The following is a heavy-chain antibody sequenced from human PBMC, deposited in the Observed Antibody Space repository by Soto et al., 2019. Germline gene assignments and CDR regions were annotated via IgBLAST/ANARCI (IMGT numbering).Heavy chain of an antibody. D-gene: IGHD4-17*01. Sequence: EVQLLESGGGLVQPGGSLTLSCAASGFTVSSCAMSWVRQAPGKGLEWVSAIGDNGVSKYYAYSGKGRFTISRDNSKNTLYLQMNSLRAADTAVDYCATYRQTTVTSEFWGPGALVTVSS. CDR1: GFTVSSCA. J-gene: IGHJ4*02. CDR2: IGDNGVSK. V-gene: IGHV3-23*01. CDR3: ATYRQTTVTSEF.